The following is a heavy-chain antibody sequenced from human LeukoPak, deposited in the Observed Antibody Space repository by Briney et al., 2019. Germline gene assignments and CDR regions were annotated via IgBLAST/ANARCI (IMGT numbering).Heavy chain of an antibody. CDR3: ARGGFSGGPVDP. CDR2: ISASSGNT. CDR1: GYTFTGNH. D-gene: IGHD2-15*01. J-gene: IGHJ5*02. Sequence: GASVKVSCKASGYTFTGNHMHWVRQAPGQGLEWMGWISASSGNTNYAQKFQGRVTMTTDTSTSTAYMELSSLRSDDTAVYHCARGGFSGGPVDPWGQGTLVTVSS. V-gene: IGHV1-18*04.